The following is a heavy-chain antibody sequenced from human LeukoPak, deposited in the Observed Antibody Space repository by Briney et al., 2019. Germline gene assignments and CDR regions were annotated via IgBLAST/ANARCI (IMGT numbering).Heavy chain of an antibody. CDR1: GFIFSDYS. Sequence: EGSLRPSCAASGFIFSDYSMNWVRQAPGKGLEWVASIKYDSTDIHHADSVKGRFTISRDNARNSLYLQMNSLRVEDTAVYYCATDLESFDYWGQGTLVTVSS. CDR2: IKYDSTDI. D-gene: IGHD5-24*01. J-gene: IGHJ4*02. V-gene: IGHV3-21*04. CDR3: ATDLESFDY.